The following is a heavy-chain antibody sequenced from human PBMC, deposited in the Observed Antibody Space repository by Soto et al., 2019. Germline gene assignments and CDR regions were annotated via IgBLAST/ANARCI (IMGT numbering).Heavy chain of an antibody. J-gene: IGHJ4*02. V-gene: IGHV1-18*01. CDR3: ARDCSFHSSTSCSNTQPNFDY. D-gene: IGHD2-2*01. Sequence: ASVKVSCKASGYTFTSYGISWVRQAPGQGLEWMGWISAYNGNTNYAQKLQGRVTMTTDTSTSTAYMELRSLRSDDTAVYYCARDCSFHSSTSCSNTQPNFDYWGQGTLVTVSS. CDR2: ISAYNGNT. CDR1: GYTFTSYG.